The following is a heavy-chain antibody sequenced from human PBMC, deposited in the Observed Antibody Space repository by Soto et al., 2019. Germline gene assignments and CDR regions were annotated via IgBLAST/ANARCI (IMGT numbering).Heavy chain of an antibody. D-gene: IGHD3-16*01. V-gene: IGHV3-33*01. CDR1: GFTFSSYG. J-gene: IGHJ4*02. CDR3: ARDRDGTTFYFDH. Sequence: QVQLVESGGGVVQPGRSLRLSCAASGFTFSSYGMHWVRQAPGKGLEWVAVIWYDGSTKYYADSVKGRFTISRDNSKNTLYLQMNSLRAEHTAVYYCARDRDGTTFYFDHWGQTTLFTVSS. CDR2: IWYDGSTK.